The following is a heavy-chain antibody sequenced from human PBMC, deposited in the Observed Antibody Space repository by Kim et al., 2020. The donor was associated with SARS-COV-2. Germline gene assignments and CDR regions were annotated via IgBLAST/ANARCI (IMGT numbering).Heavy chain of an antibody. CDR3: ARVSPGGLNNY. Sequence: TDYAQKFQGRVTMTRDTSTSTVYMELSSLRSEDTAVYYCARVSPGGLNNYWGQGTLVTVSS. J-gene: IGHJ4*02. CDR2: T. D-gene: IGHD3-10*01. V-gene: IGHV1-46*01.